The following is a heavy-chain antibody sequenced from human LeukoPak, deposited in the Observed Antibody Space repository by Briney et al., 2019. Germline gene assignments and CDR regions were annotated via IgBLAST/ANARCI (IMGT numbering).Heavy chain of an antibody. Sequence: GGSLRLSCAASGFTFSSYAMSWVRQAPGKGLEWVSTISGSGGSTYYADSVKGRFTISRDNSKNTLYLQMNILRAEDTAVYYCARRASYDGTIFYFDYWGLGTLVTVSS. CDR1: GFTFSSYA. J-gene: IGHJ4*02. CDR2: ISGSGGST. D-gene: IGHD3-22*01. V-gene: IGHV3-23*01. CDR3: ARRASYDGTIFYFDY.